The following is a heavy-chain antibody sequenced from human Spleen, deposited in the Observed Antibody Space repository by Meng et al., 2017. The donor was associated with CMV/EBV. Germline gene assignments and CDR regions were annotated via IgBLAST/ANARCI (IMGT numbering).Heavy chain of an antibody. CDR3: ARSWDGMDV. V-gene: IGHV3-30*04. Sequence: GGSLRLSCAASGFPFSGHAMHWVRQAPGKGLEWVALMSYDGSKTFYADFVKGRFTISRDNSRNTLYLQMNSLRAEDTAVYYCARSWDGMDVWGQGTTVTVSS. CDR2: MSYDGSKT. J-gene: IGHJ6*02. D-gene: IGHD1-26*01. CDR1: GFPFSGHA.